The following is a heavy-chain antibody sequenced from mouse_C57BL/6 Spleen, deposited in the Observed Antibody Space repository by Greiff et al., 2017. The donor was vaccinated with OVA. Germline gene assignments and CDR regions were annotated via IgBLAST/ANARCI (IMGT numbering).Heavy chain of an antibody. CDR3: ARSSYYYGSSYVGY. CDR2: INPSTGGT. J-gene: IGHJ2*01. D-gene: IGHD1-1*01. CDR1: GYSFTGYY. Sequence: EVQLQQSGPELVKPGASVKISCKASGYSFTGYYMNWVKQSPEKSLEWIGEINPSTGGTTYNQKFKAKATLTVDKSSSTAYMQLKSLTSEDSAVYYCARSSYYYGSSYVGYWGQGTTLTVSS. V-gene: IGHV1-42*01.